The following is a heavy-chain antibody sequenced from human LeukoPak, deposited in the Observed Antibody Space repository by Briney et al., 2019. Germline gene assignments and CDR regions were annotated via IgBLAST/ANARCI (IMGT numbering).Heavy chain of an antibody. Sequence: GGSLRLSCAASGFTFSSYAMSWVRQAPGKGREWVSSLSASGSSTSYADSVKGRVTISRDNSKNTLYLQMNSLRADDTGVYYCAKGSLSGDYIPAIDNYFDHWGQGTLVTVSS. CDR2: LSASGSST. CDR3: AKGSLSGDYIPAIDNYFDH. CDR1: GFTFSSYA. J-gene: IGHJ4*02. D-gene: IGHD4-17*01. V-gene: IGHV3-23*01.